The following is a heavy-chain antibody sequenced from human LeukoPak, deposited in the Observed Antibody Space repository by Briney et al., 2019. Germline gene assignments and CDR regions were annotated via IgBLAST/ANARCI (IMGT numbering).Heavy chain of an antibody. V-gene: IGHV3-30-3*01. D-gene: IGHD6-6*01. CDR1: GFTFSSYA. CDR3: APDDEPYSSSSYFDY. CDR2: ISYDGSNK. Sequence: PGGSLRLSCAASGFTFSSYAMHWVRQAPGKGLERVAVISYDGSNKYYADSVKGRFTISRDNSKNTLYLQMNSLRAEDTAVYYCAPDDEPYSSSSYFDYWGQGTLVTVSS. J-gene: IGHJ4*02.